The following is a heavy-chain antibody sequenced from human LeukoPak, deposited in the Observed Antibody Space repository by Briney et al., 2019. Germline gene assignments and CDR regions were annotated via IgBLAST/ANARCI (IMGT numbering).Heavy chain of an antibody. D-gene: IGHD3-22*01. CDR3: ARTVYPYYYDSSGYYFFDY. Sequence: SETLSLTCTVSGGSISSGGYYWSWIRQHPGKGLEWIGSIYYSGSTYYNPSLKSRVTISVDTSKNQFSLKLSSVTAADTAVYYCARTVYPYYYDSSGYYFFDYWGQGTLVTVSS. J-gene: IGHJ4*02. CDR1: GGSISSGGYY. CDR2: IYYSGST. V-gene: IGHV4-31*03.